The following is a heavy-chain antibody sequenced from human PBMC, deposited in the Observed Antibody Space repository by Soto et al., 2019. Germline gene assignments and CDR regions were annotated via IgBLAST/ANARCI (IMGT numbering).Heavy chain of an antibody. D-gene: IGHD2-2*01. CDR2: ISAYNGNT. CDR1: GYTFTSYG. Sequence: QVQLVQSGAEVKKPGASVKVSCKASGYTFTSYGISWVRQAPGQGLEWMGWISAYNGNTNYAQKLQGRVTMTTDTSTSTGYMELRSLRSDDTAVYYCARAGYCSSTSCHYYYGMDVWGQGTTVTGSS. V-gene: IGHV1-18*04. J-gene: IGHJ6*02. CDR3: ARAGYCSSTSCHYYYGMDV.